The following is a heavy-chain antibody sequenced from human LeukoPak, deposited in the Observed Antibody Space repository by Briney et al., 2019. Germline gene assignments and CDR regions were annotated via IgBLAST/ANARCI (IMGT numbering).Heavy chain of an antibody. Sequence: ASVTVSCTASGYTFTVYYMHWVRQAPGQGLERMGWINPNSGGTNCAQKFQGRVTMTRDTSISTAYMEVSRLRSDDTAVYYCASVNGITVAAIIDYWGQGTLVTVSS. V-gene: IGHV1-2*02. CDR1: GYTFTVYY. CDR2: INPNSGGT. D-gene: IGHD6-19*01. J-gene: IGHJ4*02. CDR3: ASVNGITVAAIIDY.